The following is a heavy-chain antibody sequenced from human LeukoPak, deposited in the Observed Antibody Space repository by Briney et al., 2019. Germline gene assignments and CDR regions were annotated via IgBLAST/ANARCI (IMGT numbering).Heavy chain of an antibody. CDR3: VRVAGSADY. Sequence: PSETLSLTCAVSGGSISSGGYSWSWIRQPPGKGLEWIGYIYHSGSTYYNPSLKSRVTISVDRSKNQFSLKLSSVTAADTAVYYCVRVAGSADYWGQGTLVTVSS. V-gene: IGHV4-30-2*01. J-gene: IGHJ4*02. CDR2: IYHSGST. D-gene: IGHD6-19*01. CDR1: GGSISSGGYS.